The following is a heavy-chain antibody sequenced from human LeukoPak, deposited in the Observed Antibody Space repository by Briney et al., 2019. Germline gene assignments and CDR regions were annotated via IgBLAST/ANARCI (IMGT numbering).Heavy chain of an antibody. CDR2: IRYDGSNK. CDR3: ARDPYYYDSSGYFDY. Sequence: PGGSLRLSCAASGFTFNNYGMHWVRQAPGKGLEWVAFIRYDGSNKYYADSVKGRFTISRDNSKNTLYLQMNSLRAEDTAVYYCARDPYYYDSSGYFDYWGQGTLVTVSS. D-gene: IGHD3-22*01. J-gene: IGHJ4*02. V-gene: IGHV3-30*02. CDR1: GFTFNNYG.